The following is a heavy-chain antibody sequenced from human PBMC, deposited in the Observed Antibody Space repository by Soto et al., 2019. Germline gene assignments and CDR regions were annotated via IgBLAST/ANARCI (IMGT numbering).Heavy chain of an antibody. V-gene: IGHV6-1*01. CDR2: TYYRSRWYN. J-gene: IGHJ4*02. Sequence: PSQTLSLTCAISGDSVSGNSAAWNWIRQSPSRGLEWLGRTYYRSRWYNDYTVSVKSRITVTPDTSKNQFSLHLNSVTPEDTAVYYCTRVSGGGSYYFDYWGQGTLVTVSS. CDR1: GDSVSGNSAA. D-gene: IGHD1-26*01. CDR3: TRVSGGGSYYFDY.